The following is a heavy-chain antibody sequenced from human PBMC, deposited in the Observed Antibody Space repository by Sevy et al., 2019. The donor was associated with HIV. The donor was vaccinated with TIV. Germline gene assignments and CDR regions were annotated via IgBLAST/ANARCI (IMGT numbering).Heavy chain of an antibody. CDR2: MSSGTSYT. V-gene: IGHV3-11*06. Sequence: GGSLRLSCAASGFTFSDYDMSWIRQAPGKGLEWVSYMSSGTSYTNYADSVKGRFTISRDNAKNSLYLQMNSLRAEDTAVYYCARDRRNYGGQYFDYWGQGTLVTVSS. D-gene: IGHD1-7*01. CDR3: ARDRRNYGGQYFDY. CDR1: GFTFSDYD. J-gene: IGHJ4*02.